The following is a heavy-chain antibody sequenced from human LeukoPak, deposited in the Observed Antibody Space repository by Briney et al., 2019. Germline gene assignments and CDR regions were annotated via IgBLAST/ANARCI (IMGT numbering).Heavy chain of an antibody. CDR1: GFAFSSYW. J-gene: IGHJ4*02. CDR2: INSDGSST. V-gene: IGHV3-74*01. Sequence: GGSLRLSCAASGFAFSSYWMHWVRQAPGKGLVWVSRINSDGSSTYYADSVKGRFTISRDNSKNTLYLQMNSLRAEDTAVYYCATNIMGRFDYWGQGTLVTVSS. D-gene: IGHD1-26*01. CDR3: ATNIMGRFDY.